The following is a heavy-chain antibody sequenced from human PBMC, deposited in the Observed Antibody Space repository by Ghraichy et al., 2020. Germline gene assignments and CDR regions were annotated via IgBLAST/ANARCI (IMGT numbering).Heavy chain of an antibody. Sequence: GGSLRLSCTASEFTISTYWMYWVRQAPGKGLVWVARISPDGGKTTYADSVKGRFTISRDNAKNTLYLQMSSLTAEDTAVYYCSRTVVDYYYMDVWGRGTTVTVSS. D-gene: IGHD2-15*01. CDR3: SRTVVDYYYMDV. J-gene: IGHJ6*03. V-gene: IGHV3-74*01. CDR1: EFTISTYW. CDR2: ISPDGGKT.